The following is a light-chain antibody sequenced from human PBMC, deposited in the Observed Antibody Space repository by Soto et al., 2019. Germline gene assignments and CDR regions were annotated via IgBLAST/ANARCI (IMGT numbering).Light chain of an antibody. Sequence: IVMTQSPATLSVSPGARATPSCRASHRVSSYLAWYQQKPGQAHRLLIYATSTRATGVHARFSGSGSGTEFTLTIRSLQSEDFAVYYCQQYNNWPLTFGGGTKVDIK. J-gene: IGKJ4*01. CDR1: HRVSSY. CDR3: QQYNNWPLT. V-gene: IGKV3-15*01. CDR2: ATS.